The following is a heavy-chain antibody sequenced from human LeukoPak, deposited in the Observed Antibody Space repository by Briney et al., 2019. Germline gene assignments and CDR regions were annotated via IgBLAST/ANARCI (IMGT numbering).Heavy chain of an antibody. CDR2: ISGSGGGT. V-gene: IGHV3-23*01. D-gene: IGHD3-22*01. Sequence: GGSLRLSGEASGVTFSSCAMSWVRQAPGKGLEWVSAISGSGGGTYYADSVKGRFTISRDNSKNTLFLQMNSLRAEDTAVYYCAKDYYDSSGYYYGGTDYWGQGTLVTVSS. J-gene: IGHJ4*02. CDR3: AKDYYDSSGYYYGGTDY. CDR1: GVTFSSCA.